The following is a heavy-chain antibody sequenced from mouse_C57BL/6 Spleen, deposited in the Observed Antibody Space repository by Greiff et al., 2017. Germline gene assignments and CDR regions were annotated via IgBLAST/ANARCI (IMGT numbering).Heavy chain of an antibody. CDR3: ARATTVVAPYYFDY. CDR2: IHPNSGST. J-gene: IGHJ2*01. CDR1: GYTFTSYW. Sequence: QVQLQQPGAELVKPGASVKLSCKASGYTFTSYWMHWVKQRPGQGLEWIGMIHPNSGSTNYNEKFKSKATLTVDKSSSTAYMQLSSLTSEDSAVYYWARATTVVAPYYFDYWGQGTTLTVSS. D-gene: IGHD1-1*01. V-gene: IGHV1-64*01.